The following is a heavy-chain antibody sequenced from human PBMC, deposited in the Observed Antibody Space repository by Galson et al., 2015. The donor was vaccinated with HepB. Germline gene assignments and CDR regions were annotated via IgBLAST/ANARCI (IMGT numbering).Heavy chain of an antibody. Sequence: QSGAEVKKPGASLKISCKGSGYTFASHWIGWVRQMPGKGMEWMGIIHPGDSDTRYNPSFHGRVTILADKSISTAYLQWSSLKASDSGLYYCARAVGTGYHPYHFDYWGQGTLVTVSS. CDR1: GYTFASHW. V-gene: IGHV5-51*01. J-gene: IGHJ4*02. CDR3: ARAVGTGYHPYHFDY. CDR2: IHPGDSDT. D-gene: IGHD3-9*01.